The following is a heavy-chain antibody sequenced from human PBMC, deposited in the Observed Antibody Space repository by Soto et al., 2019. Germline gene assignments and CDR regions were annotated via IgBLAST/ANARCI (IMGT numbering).Heavy chain of an antibody. CDR1: SGSISSSYW. V-gene: IGHV4-4*02. Sequence: SETLSLTCGVTSGSISSSYWWSWVRQPPGKGLEWIGEIYHTANTNYNPSLKSRVTISVDKSKNQFSLKLSSVTAADTAVYYCARCEGSRGWCDGLDIWGQGTMVTVSS. CDR3: ARCEGSRGWCDGLDI. J-gene: IGHJ3*02. CDR2: IYHTANT. D-gene: IGHD6-19*01.